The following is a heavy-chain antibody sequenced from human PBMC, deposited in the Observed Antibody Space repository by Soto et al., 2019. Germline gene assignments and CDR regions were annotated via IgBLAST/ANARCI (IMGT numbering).Heavy chain of an antibody. CDR1: GYTLTGYG. Sequence: ASVKVSCKAAGYTLTGYGISWVRQATGQGLEWMGWINPNSVSTNYAQKLQGRVTMTRDTSISTAYMELSRLRSDDTAVYYCARDAESSIAALVPAYWGQGTLVTVSS. CDR2: INPNSVST. CDR3: ARDAESSIAALVPAY. V-gene: IGHV1-2*02. D-gene: IGHD6-6*01. J-gene: IGHJ4*02.